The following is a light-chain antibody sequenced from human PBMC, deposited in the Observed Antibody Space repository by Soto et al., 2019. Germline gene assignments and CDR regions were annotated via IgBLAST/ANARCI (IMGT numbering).Light chain of an antibody. V-gene: IGKV1-5*03. Sequence: DIQMTQSPSTLSASVGDGVTITCRASQIIGSWLAWYQQKPGKAPKLLIYKATNLQRGVPSRFSGSGSGTDFSLTISSLQPEDSATYFCQQYNDFQYTFGPGTKLEI. CDR2: KAT. CDR1: QIIGSW. CDR3: QQYNDFQYT. J-gene: IGKJ2*01.